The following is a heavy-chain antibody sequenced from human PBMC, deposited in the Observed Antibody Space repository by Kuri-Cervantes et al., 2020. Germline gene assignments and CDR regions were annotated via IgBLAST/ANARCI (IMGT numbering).Heavy chain of an antibody. CDR1: GFTFSSYA. CDR2: ISGSGDTT. CDR3: ATSSSAYSYYYYYMDV. Sequence: GESLKISCAASGFTFSSYAMHWVRQAPGKGLQWVSAISGSGDTTYYADSVKGRFIIFRDNSKNTLYLQMISLRAEDTAVYYCATSSSAYSYYYYYMDVWGKGTTVTVSS. J-gene: IGHJ6*03. D-gene: IGHD3-22*01. V-gene: IGHV3-23*01.